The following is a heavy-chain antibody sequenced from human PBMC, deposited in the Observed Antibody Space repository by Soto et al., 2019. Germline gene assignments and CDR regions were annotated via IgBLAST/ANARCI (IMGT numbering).Heavy chain of an antibody. CDR1: GFTFSSYS. CDR3: ANLPSPYSSSWFDY. D-gene: IGHD6-13*01. Sequence: TGGSLRLSCAASGFTFSSYSMNWVRQAPGKGLEWVSYISSSSSTIYYADSVKGRFTISRDNSKNTLYLQMNSLRAEDTAVYYCANLPSPYSSSWFDYWGQGTLVTVSS. V-gene: IGHV3-48*01. J-gene: IGHJ4*02. CDR2: ISSSSSTI.